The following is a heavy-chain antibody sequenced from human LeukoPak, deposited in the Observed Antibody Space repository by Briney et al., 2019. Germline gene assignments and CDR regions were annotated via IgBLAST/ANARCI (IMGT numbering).Heavy chain of an antibody. CDR1: GGSISSYY. D-gene: IGHD3-3*01. CDR2: IYTSEST. V-gene: IGHV4-4*07. Sequence: SETLSLTCTVSGGSISSYYWSWIRQPAGKGLEWIGRIYTSESTNYNPSHKSRVTMSVDTSKNQFSLELSSVTAADTAVYYCARGGRFPFDYWGQGTLVTVSS. CDR3: ARGGRFPFDY. J-gene: IGHJ4*02.